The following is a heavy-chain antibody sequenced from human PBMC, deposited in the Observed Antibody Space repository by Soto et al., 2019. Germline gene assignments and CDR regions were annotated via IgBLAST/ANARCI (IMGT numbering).Heavy chain of an antibody. CDR2: INPESTTL. V-gene: IGHV3-74*01. Sequence: GGSLRLSCTASEITLNIYWMHWIRQAPGKGLVWVSRINPESTTLTYADSVTGRFTISRDSAKNTLYLQMNGLSAEDTAAYYCASGKWSLDYWGQGILVTVSS. J-gene: IGHJ4*02. CDR3: ASGKWSLDY. D-gene: IGHD2-8*01. CDR1: EITLNIYW.